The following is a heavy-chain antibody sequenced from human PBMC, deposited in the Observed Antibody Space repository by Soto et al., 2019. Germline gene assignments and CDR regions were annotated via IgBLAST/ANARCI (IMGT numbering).Heavy chain of an antibody. CDR2: ISSSSSYI. CDR1: GFTFSSYS. CDR3: ARYGALGDY. D-gene: IGHD4-17*01. Sequence: EVQLVESGGGQVKPGGSLRLSCAASGFTFSSYSMNWVRQAPGKGLEWVSSISSSSSYIYYADSVMGRFTISRDNAKNSLYLQMSSLRAEDTAVYYCARYGALGDYWGQGTLVTVSS. J-gene: IGHJ4*02. V-gene: IGHV3-21*01.